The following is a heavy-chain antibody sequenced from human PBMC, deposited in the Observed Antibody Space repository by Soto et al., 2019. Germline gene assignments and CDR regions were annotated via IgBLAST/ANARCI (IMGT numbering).Heavy chain of an antibody. J-gene: IGHJ6*02. D-gene: IGHD1-26*01. CDR2: LSGRGGST. V-gene: IGHV3-23*01. CDR3: AKGWDYYYGMDV. Sequence: GGSLRLSCAASGFTFSSHAMSCVLQAPGEELAWVSALSGRGGSTYYADSVKGRFTLSRDISTKTLYLQMNILRAEDTAVSYCAKGWDYYYGMDVWGQGTMVTVSS. CDR1: GFTFSSHA.